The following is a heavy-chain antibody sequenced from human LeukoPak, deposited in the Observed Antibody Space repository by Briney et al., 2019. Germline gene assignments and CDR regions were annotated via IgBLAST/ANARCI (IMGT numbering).Heavy chain of an antibody. CDR2: IYYSGST. V-gene: IGHV4-59*08. D-gene: IGHD5-24*01. J-gene: IGHJ4*02. CDR1: GGFSSYY. Sequence: TSETLSLTCTVSGGFSSYYWSWIRQPPGKGQEWIGYIYYSGSTKYNPSLKGRVTISVDTSRDQFSLKLNSVTAADTAVYYCARHRREGHKYGFDYWGQGTLVTVSS. CDR3: ARHRREGHKYGFDY.